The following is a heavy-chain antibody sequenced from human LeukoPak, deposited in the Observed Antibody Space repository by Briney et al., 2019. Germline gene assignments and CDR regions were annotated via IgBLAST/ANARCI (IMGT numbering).Heavy chain of an antibody. V-gene: IGHV3-23*01. J-gene: IGHJ4*02. CDR3: AKGVVVATDVPPFDY. Sequence: GGSLRLSCAVSGVTFNNYAMSWVRQAPGKGLEWVSGISGRGDSKYYADSVKGRFTISRDNSKNTLYLQMNSLRAEDTAVYYCAKGVVVATDVPPFDYWGQGTLVTVPS. CDR1: GVTFNNYA. D-gene: IGHD2-15*01. CDR2: ISGRGDSK.